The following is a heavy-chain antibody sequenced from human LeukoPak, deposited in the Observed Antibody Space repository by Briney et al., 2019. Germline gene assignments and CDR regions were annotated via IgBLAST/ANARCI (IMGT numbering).Heavy chain of an antibody. CDR2: IIPIFGTA. CDR1: GGTFSSYA. Sequence: ASVKVSCKASGGTFSSYAISWVRQAPGQGLEWMGGIIPIFGTANHAQKFQGRVTITADESTSTAYMELSSLRSEDTAVYYCARDPNYYDSSGSGSEWGQGTLVTVSS. D-gene: IGHD3-22*01. CDR3: ARDPNYYDSSGSGSE. J-gene: IGHJ4*02. V-gene: IGHV1-69*13.